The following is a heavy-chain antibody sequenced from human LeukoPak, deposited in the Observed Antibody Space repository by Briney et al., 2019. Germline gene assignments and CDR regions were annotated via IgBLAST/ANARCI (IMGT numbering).Heavy chain of an antibody. V-gene: IGHV1-18*01. CDR3: ARTLYVGAVPGGFDY. CDR1: GYTFTSYG. D-gene: IGHD3-16*01. CDR2: ISAYNGNT. Sequence: ASVKVSCKASGYTFTSYGISWVRQAPGQGLEWMGWISAYNGNTNYAQKLQGRVTMTTDTSTSTAYMELRSLRSDDTAVYYCARTLYVGAVPGGFDYWGQGTLITVSS. J-gene: IGHJ4*02.